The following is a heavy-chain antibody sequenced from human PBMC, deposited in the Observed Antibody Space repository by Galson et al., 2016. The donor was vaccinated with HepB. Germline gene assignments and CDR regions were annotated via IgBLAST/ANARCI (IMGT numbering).Heavy chain of an antibody. Sequence: SLRLSCAASGFTFSSHSMTWVRQALGKGLEWVSVISGSGGSTYYADSVKGRFTISRDNSKNTVYLQMNSLRYEDTAVYYGAKAATPVFYYHGMDVWGQGTTVTVSS. V-gene: IGHV3-23*01. CDR3: AKAATPVFYYHGMDV. J-gene: IGHJ6*02. CDR2: ISGSGGST. CDR1: GFTFSSHS.